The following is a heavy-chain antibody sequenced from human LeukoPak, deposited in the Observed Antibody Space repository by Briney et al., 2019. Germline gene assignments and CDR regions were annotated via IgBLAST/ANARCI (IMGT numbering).Heavy chain of an antibody. CDR3: ARESYCSSTSCYSDYYYYGMDV. CDR2: ISAYNGNT. CDR1: GYTFTSYG. V-gene: IGHV1-18*01. D-gene: IGHD2-2*01. Sequence: ASVKVFCKASGYTFTSYGISWVRQAPGQGLECMVWISAYNGNTNYAQKLQGRVTMTTDTSTRTAYMELRSLRSDDTAVYYCARESYCSSTSCYSDYYYYGMDVWGQGTTVTVSS. J-gene: IGHJ6*02.